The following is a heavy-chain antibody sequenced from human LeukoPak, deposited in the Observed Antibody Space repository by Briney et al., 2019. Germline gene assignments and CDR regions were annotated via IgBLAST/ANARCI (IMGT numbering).Heavy chain of an antibody. J-gene: IGHJ5*02. CDR2: IYHSGST. Sequence: PSGTLSLTCAVSGGSISSSNWWSWVRQPPGKGLEWIGEIYHSGSTNYNPSLKSRVTISVDKSKNQFSLKLSSVTAADTAVYYCARDSGYYDILTGYKSGACFDPWGQGTLVTVSS. V-gene: IGHV4-4*02. CDR1: GGSISSSNW. CDR3: ARDSGYYDILTGYKSGACFDP. D-gene: IGHD3-9*01.